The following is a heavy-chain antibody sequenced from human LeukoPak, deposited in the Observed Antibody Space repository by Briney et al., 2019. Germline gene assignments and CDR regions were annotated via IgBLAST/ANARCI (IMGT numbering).Heavy chain of an antibody. V-gene: IGHV3-43*01. Sequence: GGSLRLSWAASGFTFDDYTMHWVRQAPGKGLEGVSLISWDGGSTYYADSVKGRFTISRDNSKNSLYLQMNSLRTEDTALYYCAKDMGRDGYNSYYFDYWGQGTLVTVSS. D-gene: IGHD5-24*01. CDR3: AKDMGRDGYNSYYFDY. CDR1: GFTFDDYT. CDR2: ISWDGGST. J-gene: IGHJ4*02.